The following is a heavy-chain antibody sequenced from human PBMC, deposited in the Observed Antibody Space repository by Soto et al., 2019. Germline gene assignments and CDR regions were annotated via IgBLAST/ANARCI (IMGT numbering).Heavy chain of an antibody. CDR3: ARILVDIVVYGMDV. D-gene: IGHD5-12*01. CDR1: GGSISSGDYY. J-gene: IGHJ6*02. CDR2: IYYSGST. V-gene: IGHV4-30-4*01. Sequence: QVQLQESGPGLVKPSQTLSLTCTVSGGSISSGDYYWSWIRQPPGKGLEWIGYIYYSGSTYCNPSLKSRVITSVDTSKNQFSLKLSSVTAADTAVYYCARILVDIVVYGMDVWGQGTTVTVSS.